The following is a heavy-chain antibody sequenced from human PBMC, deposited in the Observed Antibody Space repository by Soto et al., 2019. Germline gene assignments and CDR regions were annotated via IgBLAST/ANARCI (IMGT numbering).Heavy chain of an antibody. CDR1: GYTFTSYG. Sequence: ASVKVYCTASGYTFTSYGINWVRQAPGRGLEWMGWINPGNGNTKYSQQFQGRVIIGRDTSASTAYMELSSLRSEDTAVYYCARGGYFDSSNYLAYWGLGTLVTVSS. CDR3: ARGGYFDSSNYLAY. D-gene: IGHD3-22*01. V-gene: IGHV1-3*01. CDR2: INPGNGNT. J-gene: IGHJ4*02.